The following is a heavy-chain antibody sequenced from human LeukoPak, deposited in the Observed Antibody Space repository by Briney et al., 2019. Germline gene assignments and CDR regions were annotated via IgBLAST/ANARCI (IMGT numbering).Heavy chain of an antibody. D-gene: IGHD3-10*01. CDR3: AVWFGELSRRGY. J-gene: IGHJ4*02. Sequence: GGFLRLSCAASGFTFSSYAMSWVRQAPGKGLEWVSAISGSGGSTYYADSVKGRFTISRDNSKNTLYLQMNSLRAEDTAVYYCAVWFGELSRRGYWGQGTLVTVSS. CDR2: ISGSGGST. V-gene: IGHV3-23*01. CDR1: GFTFSSYA.